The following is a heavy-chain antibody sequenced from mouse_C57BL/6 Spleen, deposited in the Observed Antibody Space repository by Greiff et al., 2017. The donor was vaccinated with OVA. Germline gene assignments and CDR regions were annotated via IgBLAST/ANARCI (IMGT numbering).Heavy chain of an antibody. CDR2: INPGSGGT. V-gene: IGHV1-54*01. J-gene: IGHJ3*01. CDR3: AGGPNFSWFAY. CDR1: GYAFTNYL. Sequence: VQLQQSGAELVRPGTSVKVSCKASGYAFTNYLIEWVKQRPGQGLEWIGVINPGSGGTNYNEKFKGKATLTADKSSSTAYMQLSSLTSEDSAVYFCAGGPNFSWFAYWGQGTLVTVSA.